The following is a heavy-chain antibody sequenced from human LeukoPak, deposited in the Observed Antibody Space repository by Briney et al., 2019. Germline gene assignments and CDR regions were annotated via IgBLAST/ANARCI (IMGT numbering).Heavy chain of an antibody. CDR1: GFTFSSYA. CDR3: AKDWVYDSSGFNAFDI. J-gene: IGHJ3*02. Sequence: HPGGSLRLSCAASGFTFSSYAMSWVRQAPGKGLEWVAFIRYDGSNKYYADSVKGRFTISRDNSKNTLYLQMNSLRAEDTAVYYCAKDWVYDSSGFNAFDIWGQGTMVTVSS. CDR2: IRYDGSNK. D-gene: IGHD3-22*01. V-gene: IGHV3-30*02.